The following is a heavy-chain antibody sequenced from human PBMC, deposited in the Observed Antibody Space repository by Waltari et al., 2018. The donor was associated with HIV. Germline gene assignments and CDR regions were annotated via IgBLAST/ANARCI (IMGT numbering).Heavy chain of an antibody. CDR3: ARDPAGYNSGWYNIYYYGMDV. CDR1: GFTFSSYW. V-gene: IGHV3-7*01. J-gene: IGHJ6*02. CDR2: IKQDGSEK. D-gene: IGHD6-19*01. Sequence: VQLVESGGGLVQPGGSLRLSCAASGFTFSSYWMSWVRQAPGKGLEWVATIKQDGSEKYYVDSVKGRFTISRDNAKNSLYLQLNSLRAEDTAVYYCARDPAGYNSGWYNIYYYGMDVWGQGTTVTVSS.